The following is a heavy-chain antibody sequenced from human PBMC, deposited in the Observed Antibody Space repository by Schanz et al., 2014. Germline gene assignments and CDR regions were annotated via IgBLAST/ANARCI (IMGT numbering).Heavy chain of an antibody. CDR3: TKEDATALWYFEQ. CDR2: MYINSGST. D-gene: IGHD6-13*01. V-gene: IGHV3-53*01. CDR1: GFTVNTNY. Sequence: EVQLVESGGGLIQPGGSLRLSCAVSGFTVNTNYMSWVRQAPGKGLEWISSMYINSGSTQYADSVKGRFIISRDNSKNLVVLQMNSLRVDDTAVYYCTKEDATALWYFEQWGQGTLVTVSS. J-gene: IGHJ4*02.